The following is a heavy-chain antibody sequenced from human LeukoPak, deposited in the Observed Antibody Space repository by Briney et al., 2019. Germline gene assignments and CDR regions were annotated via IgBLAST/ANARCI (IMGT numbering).Heavy chain of an antibody. CDR1: GGTFSSYT. D-gene: IGHD3-3*01. J-gene: IGHJ6*02. V-gene: IGHV1-69*02. Sequence: ASVKVSCKASGGTFSSYTISWVRQAPGQGLEWIGRIIPILGIANYAQKLQGRVTITADKSTSTAYMELSSLRSEDKAVYYCARGRITIFDGDYLYYYYGMDVWGQGTTVTVSS. CDR2: IIPILGIA. CDR3: ARGRITIFDGDYLYYYYGMDV.